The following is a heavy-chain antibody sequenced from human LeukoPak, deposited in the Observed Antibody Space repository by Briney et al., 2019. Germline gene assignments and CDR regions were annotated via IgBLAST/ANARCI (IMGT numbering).Heavy chain of an antibody. V-gene: IGHV1-58*02. CDR2: IVVGSGNT. CDR3: ARGEGYCSSTSCYYFDY. D-gene: IGHD2-2*01. Sequence: SVKVSCKASGFTFRNPVMQWVRQARGQRPEWIGWIVVGSGNTNYEQRFQDRVTITRDMSTGTAYMELRSLRSEDTAVYYCARGEGYCSSTSCYYFDYWGQGTLVTVSS. CDR1: GFTFRNPV. J-gene: IGHJ4*02.